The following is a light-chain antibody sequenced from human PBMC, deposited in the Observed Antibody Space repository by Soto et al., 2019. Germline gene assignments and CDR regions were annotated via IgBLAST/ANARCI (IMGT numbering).Light chain of an antibody. CDR3: HQYGYSPYT. CDR2: GAS. Sequence: EIVLTQSPGTLSLSPGERATLSCKASQSLSSTYLAWYQQKPGQAPRLLIYGASTRATGIPDRFSGSGSVTDFTLTISRLEPEDSALYYCHQYGYSPYTFGPGTKLEIK. J-gene: IGKJ2*01. CDR1: QSLSSTY. V-gene: IGKV3-20*01.